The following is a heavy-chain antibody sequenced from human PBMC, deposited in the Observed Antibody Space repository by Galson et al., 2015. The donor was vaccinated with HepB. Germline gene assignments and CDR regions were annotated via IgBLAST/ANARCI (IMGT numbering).Heavy chain of an antibody. J-gene: IGHJ1*01. D-gene: IGHD3-22*01. CDR2: IYPGDSDT. CDR1: GYSFTSYW. Sequence: QSGAEVKKPGVSLKISCKGSGYSFTSYWIGWVRQVPGKGLEWMGIIYPGDSDTRYSPSFQGQVTISADKSISTAYLQWSSLKASDTAMYYCARQKYYDSSGYLGDFQHWGQGTLVTVSS. V-gene: IGHV5-51*01. CDR3: ARQKYYDSSGYLGDFQH.